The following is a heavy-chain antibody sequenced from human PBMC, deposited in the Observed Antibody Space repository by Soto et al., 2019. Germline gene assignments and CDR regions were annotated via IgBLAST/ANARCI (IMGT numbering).Heavy chain of an antibody. D-gene: IGHD3-10*01. CDR2: INDGNGNT. CDR3: ERYYYGSGSYSPGATDNWFDS. CDR1: GYTYASNS. Sequence: ASAKLTWKACGYTYASNSLDWLCHAPRQRLEXXGWINDGNGNTKYSQKFQARVTITRETPASTAYMELSSLRSEEKAVYYCERYYYGSGSYSPGATDNWFDSWGQGTLVTV. V-gene: IGHV1-3*01. J-gene: IGHJ5*01.